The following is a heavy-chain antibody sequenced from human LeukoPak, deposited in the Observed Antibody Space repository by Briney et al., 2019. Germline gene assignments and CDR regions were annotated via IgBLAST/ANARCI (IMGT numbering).Heavy chain of an antibody. J-gene: IGHJ4*02. D-gene: IGHD3-22*01. V-gene: IGHV3-23*01. CDR1: GFTFSNYA. CDR3: AKRGDHDSSGRYYFDY. Sequence: PGGSLRLSCEATGFTFSNYAMNWVRQAPGKGLEWVSVIRSSGGGGSTYFADSVKGRFTISRDNSKNTVHLQMSSLRAEDTALYYCAKRGDHDSSGRYYFDYWGQGTLVTVSS. CDR2: IRSSGGGGST.